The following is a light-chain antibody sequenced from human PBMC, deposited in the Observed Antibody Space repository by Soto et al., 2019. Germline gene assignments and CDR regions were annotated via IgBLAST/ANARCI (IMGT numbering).Light chain of an antibody. CDR3: QHYNNWPPWT. Sequence: ETVLTQSPATLSLSPGERATLSCRASQSVSTYLAWYQQNPGQAPRLLIYDASNRATGIPARFSGSGSGTEFTLTISSLQSEDFAVYYCQHYNNWPPWTFGQGTKVEIK. V-gene: IGKV3-15*01. J-gene: IGKJ1*01. CDR1: QSVSTY. CDR2: DAS.